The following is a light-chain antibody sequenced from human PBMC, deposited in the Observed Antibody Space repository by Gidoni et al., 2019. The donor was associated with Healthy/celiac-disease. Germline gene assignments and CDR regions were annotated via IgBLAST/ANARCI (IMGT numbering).Light chain of an antibody. CDR2: DVS. CDR3: SSYTSSSTPVV. CDR1: SSDVGGYNY. Sequence: SPLPQPASGPGSPGQSFTISCTGTSSDVGGYNYVSWYQQHPGKAPKLMIYDVSNRPSGVSNRFSGSKSGNTASLTISGLQAEDEADYYCSSYTSSSTPVVFGGGTKLTVL. J-gene: IGLJ2*01. V-gene: IGLV2-14*03.